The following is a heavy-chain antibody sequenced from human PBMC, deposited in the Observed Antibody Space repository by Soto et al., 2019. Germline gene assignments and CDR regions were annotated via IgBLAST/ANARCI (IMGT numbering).Heavy chain of an antibody. CDR1: GYTFTSYG. CDR3: ARLALQLRFLEWLPTHLFDY. CDR2: ISAYNGNT. J-gene: IGHJ4*02. V-gene: IGHV1-18*01. Sequence: VKVSCKASGYTFTSYGISWVRQAPGQGLEWMGWISAYNGNTSYAQKLQGRVTMTTDTSTSTAYMELRSLRSDDTAVYYCARLALQLRFLEWLPTHLFDYWGQGTLVTSPQ. D-gene: IGHD3-3*01.